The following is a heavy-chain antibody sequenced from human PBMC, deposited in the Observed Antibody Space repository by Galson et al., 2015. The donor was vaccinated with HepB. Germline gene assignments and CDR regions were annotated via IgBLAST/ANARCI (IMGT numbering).Heavy chain of an antibody. CDR1: GYTFTSYY. Sequence: SVTVSCKASGYTFTSYYMHWVRQAPGQGLEWMGIINPSGGSTSYAQKFQGRVTMTRDTSTSTVYMELSSLRSEDTAVYYCARVLNCSGGSCYSDAFDIWGQGTMVTVSS. CDR3: ARVLNCSGGSCYSDAFDI. CDR2: INPSGGST. J-gene: IGHJ3*02. V-gene: IGHV1-46*03. D-gene: IGHD2-15*01.